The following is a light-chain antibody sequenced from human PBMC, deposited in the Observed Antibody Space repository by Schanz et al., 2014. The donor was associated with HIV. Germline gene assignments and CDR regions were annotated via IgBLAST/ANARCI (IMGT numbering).Light chain of an antibody. V-gene: IGLV2-14*03. CDR1: SADIGSYNY. J-gene: IGLJ2*01. CDR3: SSFTRGTTPVI. CDR2: GVT. Sequence: QSALTQPASASGSPGRSVTFSCTGTSADIGSYNYVSWYQHHPGKAPELLIYGVTDRPSGVSNRFSGSKSGNTASLTISGLQAEDEAVYYCSSFTRGTTPVIFGGGTKLTVL.